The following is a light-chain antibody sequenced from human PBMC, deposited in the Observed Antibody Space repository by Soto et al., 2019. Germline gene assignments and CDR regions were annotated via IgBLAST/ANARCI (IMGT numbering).Light chain of an antibody. Sequence: EIVMAQSPVTLSVSPGERAILSCRASQNVDTHLAWYQQKPGQAPRLLIYDLSTRATGVPARFGGSGSGTEFTLTISGLQFEDFALYYWQHYHNWPYTFGQGTRLEIK. CDR2: DLS. V-gene: IGKV3-15*01. CDR3: QHYHNWPYT. CDR1: QNVDTH. J-gene: IGKJ2*01.